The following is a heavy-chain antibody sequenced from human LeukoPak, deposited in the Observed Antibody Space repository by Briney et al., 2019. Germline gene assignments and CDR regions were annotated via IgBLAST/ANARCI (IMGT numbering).Heavy chain of an antibody. D-gene: IGHD5-24*01. CDR2: TYYRGSS. CDR1: GGSISGYY. CDR3: ARERLVDLATIFDY. J-gene: IGHJ4*02. Sequence: PSETLSLTCVVSGGSISGYYWTWIRQPPGKGLEWIGYTYYRGSSSFNPSLRSRDTISVDMSKNPVSLKLTSVTDADTAVYYCARERLVDLATIFDYWGQGALVTVSS. V-gene: IGHV4-59*01.